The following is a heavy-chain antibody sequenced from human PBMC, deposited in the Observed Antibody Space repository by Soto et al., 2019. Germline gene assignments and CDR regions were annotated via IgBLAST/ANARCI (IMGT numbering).Heavy chain of an antibody. V-gene: IGHV4-30-4*01. CDR1: GGSIKSDYY. Sequence: LSLTCTVSGGSIKSDYYWAWVRQPPGGGLQWMGYKYYSGATDSDPSLEARVSFSVDTSKNQFFLNLTSVTVADTAVYYCARGRPNYLYSGLDVWGPGIPVTVSS. CDR2: KYYSGAT. J-gene: IGHJ6*02. CDR3: ARGRPNYLYSGLDV.